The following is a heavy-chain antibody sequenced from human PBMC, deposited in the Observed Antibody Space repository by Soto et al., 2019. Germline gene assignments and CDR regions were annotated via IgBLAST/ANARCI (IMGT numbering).Heavy chain of an antibody. CDR1: GFTFSDYY. V-gene: IGHV3-11*01. CDR2: ISSSGSTI. CDR3: ARDYDSSGYFDAFDI. D-gene: IGHD3-22*01. J-gene: IGHJ3*02. Sequence: GGSLRLSCAASGFTFSDYYMSWIRQAPGRGLEWVSYISSSGSTIYYADSVKGRFTISRDNAKNSLYLQMNSLRAEDTAVYYCARDYDSSGYFDAFDIWGQGTMVTVSS.